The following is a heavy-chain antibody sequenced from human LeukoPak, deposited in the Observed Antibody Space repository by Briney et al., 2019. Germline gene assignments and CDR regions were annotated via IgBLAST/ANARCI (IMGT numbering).Heavy chain of an antibody. D-gene: IGHD1-1*01. J-gene: IGHJ3*02. CDR3: ARLTTSGTSLLDAFDI. Sequence: SQTLSLTCAISGDSVSSNSAAWNWIRQSPSRGLEWLGRTYYRSKWYNDYAVSVKSRITINPDTSKNQVSLQLNSVTPEDTAVYYCARLTTSGTSLLDAFDIWGQGTMVTVSS. CDR2: TYYRSKWYN. V-gene: IGHV6-1*01. CDR1: GDSVSSNSAA.